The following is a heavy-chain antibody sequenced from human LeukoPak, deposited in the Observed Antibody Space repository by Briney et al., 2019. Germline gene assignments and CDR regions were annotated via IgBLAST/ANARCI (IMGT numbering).Heavy chain of an antibody. CDR1: GGSFSGYY. D-gene: IGHD2-15*01. CDR2: INHSGST. V-gene: IGHV4-34*01. CDR3: ASGDCSGGSCYSYFDY. Sequence: SETLSLTCAVYGGSFSGYYWSWIRQPPGKGLEWIGEINHSGSTNYNPSLKSRVTIPVDTSKNQFSLKLSSVTAADTAVYYCASGDCSGGSCYSYFDYWGQGTLVTVSS. J-gene: IGHJ4*02.